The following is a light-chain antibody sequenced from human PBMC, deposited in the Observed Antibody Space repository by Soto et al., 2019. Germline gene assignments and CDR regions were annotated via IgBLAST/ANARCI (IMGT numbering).Light chain of an antibody. V-gene: IGKV3-20*01. CDR1: QNGVTSY. CDR2: GAS. CDR3: QQYGSTPLT. J-gene: IGKJ4*01. Sequence: IVLSQPPAIVSLSPGERATLSCRASQNGVTSYLACYHQKTGQAPRLLIYGASSRATGIPDRFSGSGSGTDFTLTIIRLEPAEYAVDYCQQYGSTPLTFGGGTKVDIK.